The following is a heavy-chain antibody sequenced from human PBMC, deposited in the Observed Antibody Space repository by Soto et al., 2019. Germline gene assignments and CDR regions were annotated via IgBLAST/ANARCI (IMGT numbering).Heavy chain of an antibody. D-gene: IGHD6-6*01. J-gene: IGHJ6*02. CDR1: GFSLSTSGMC. CDR2: IDWDDDK. V-gene: IGHV2-70*01. Sequence: GSGPTLVNPTQTLTLTCTFSGFSLSTSGMCVSWIRQPPGKALEWLALIDWDDDKYYSTSLKTRLTISKDTSKNQVVLTMTNMDPVDTATYYCARTEIAARPLSHYYYGMDVWGQGTTVTVSS. CDR3: ARTEIAARPLSHYYYGMDV.